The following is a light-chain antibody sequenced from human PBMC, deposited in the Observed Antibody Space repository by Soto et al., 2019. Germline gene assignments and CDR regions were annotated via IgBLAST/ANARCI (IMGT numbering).Light chain of an antibody. Sequence: QSVLTQPPSASGTPGQRVTISCSGSSSNIAINSVYWYQQLPGTAPKLLIYSNTQRPSGVPDRFSGSKSGASASLAISGLRSEDEADYYCAAWDDNLSGYVFGTGTKVTVL. CDR3: AAWDDNLSGYV. CDR1: SSNIAINS. CDR2: SNT. J-gene: IGLJ1*01. V-gene: IGLV1-47*02.